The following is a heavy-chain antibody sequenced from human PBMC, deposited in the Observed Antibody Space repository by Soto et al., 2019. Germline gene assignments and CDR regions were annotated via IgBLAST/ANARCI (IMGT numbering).Heavy chain of an antibody. CDR2: ISTYNGNT. Sequence: QVQLEQSGAEVKKPGASVKVSCKASGYTFTSYGISWVRQAPGQGLEWMGWISTYNGNTKYAQKLQGRVPMTTDTSTSKVYLEPRSLGSDATAVYYCARDFGGKRSYYDSSAYEYYFDYWGQGTLVAVSS. D-gene: IGHD3-22*01. J-gene: IGHJ4*02. CDR1: GYTFTSYG. CDR3: ARDFGGKRSYYDSSAYEYYFDY. V-gene: IGHV1-18*01.